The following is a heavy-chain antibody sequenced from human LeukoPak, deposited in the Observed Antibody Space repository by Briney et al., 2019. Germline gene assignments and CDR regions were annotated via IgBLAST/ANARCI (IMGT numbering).Heavy chain of an antibody. CDR3: ARYFDYVWGSPSDYYYMDV. CDR1: GYTFTSYY. D-gene: IGHD3-16*01. Sequence: ASVKVSCKASGYTFTSYYMHWVRQAPGQGLEWMGIINPSGGSTSYAQKFQGRVTMTRDTSTSTVYMELSSLRSEDTAVYFCARYFDYVWGSPSDYYYMDVWGRGTTVTVSS. CDR2: INPSGGST. V-gene: IGHV1-46*01. J-gene: IGHJ6*03.